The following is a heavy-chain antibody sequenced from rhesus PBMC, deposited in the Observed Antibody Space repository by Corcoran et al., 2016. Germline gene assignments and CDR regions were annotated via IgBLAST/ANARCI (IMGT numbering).Heavy chain of an antibody. CDR1: GGGRSRNS. D-gene: IGHD6-31*01. CDR2: IYGSGSST. CDR3: ARHWSGSSGWYKGWYFDL. V-gene: IGHV4-169*01. Sequence: LQLQESGTGLVKPSQPLSVTCAVSGGGRSRNSWSWTRQPPGKGLAWMGLIYGSGSSTNYNPSLNSRVTLSVDTSKTQLSLKLSSVTAADTAVYYCARHWSGSSGWYKGWYFDLWGPGTPITISS. J-gene: IGHJ2*01.